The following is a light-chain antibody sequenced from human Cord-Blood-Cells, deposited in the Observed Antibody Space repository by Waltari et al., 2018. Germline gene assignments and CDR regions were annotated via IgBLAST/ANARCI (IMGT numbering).Light chain of an antibody. J-gene: IGLJ3*02. Sequence: QSALTQPASVSGSPGQSLTISCTGTSSDVGGYNYVSWYQQHPGKAPKIMIYDVSNRAAGVSTRFSGSKTGNTASLTISGLQAEDEADYYCSSYTSSSTRVFGGGTKLTVL. V-gene: IGLV2-14*03. CDR1: SSDVGGYNY. CDR2: DVS. CDR3: SSYTSSSTRV.